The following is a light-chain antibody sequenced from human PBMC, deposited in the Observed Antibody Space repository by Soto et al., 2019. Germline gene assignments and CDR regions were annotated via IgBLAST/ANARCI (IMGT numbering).Light chain of an antibody. CDR1: NSESIS. J-gene: IGLJ2*01. Sequence: SYELTQPPSVSVTPGQSARISFGGNNSESISVHWYQPKPGQAPVLVVYDNADRPSGIPERFSGSNSGNTATLTISRAEAGDEADYSCQVWDSANDPHVVFGGGTKVTGL. V-gene: IGLV3-21*02. CDR3: QVWDSANDPHVV. CDR2: DNA.